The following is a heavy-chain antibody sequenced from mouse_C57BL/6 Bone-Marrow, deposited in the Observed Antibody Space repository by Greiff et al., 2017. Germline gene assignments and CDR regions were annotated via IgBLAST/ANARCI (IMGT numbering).Heavy chain of an antibody. V-gene: IGHV1-81*01. CDR1: GYTFTSYG. CDR2: IYPRSGNT. Sequence: QVQLQQSGAELARPGASVKLSCKASGYTFTSYGISWVKQRTGQGLEWIGEIYPRSGNTYYNEKFKGKATLTADKSSSTAYMELRSRTSEDSAVYFCAWGNGWFAYWGQGTLVTVSA. CDR3: AWGNGWFAY. D-gene: IGHD2-1*01. J-gene: IGHJ3*01.